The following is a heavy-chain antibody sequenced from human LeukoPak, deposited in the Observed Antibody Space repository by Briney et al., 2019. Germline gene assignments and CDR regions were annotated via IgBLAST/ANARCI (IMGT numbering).Heavy chain of an antibody. D-gene: IGHD1-26*01. CDR1: GFTFSSYA. Sequence: GGSLRLSCAASGFTFSSYAMHWVRQAPGKGLEWVAVISYDGSNKYYADSVKGRFTISRDNSKNTLYLQMNSLRAEDTAVYYCARGGWELLGDFDYWGQGTLVTVPS. CDR3: ARGGWELLGDFDY. J-gene: IGHJ4*02. V-gene: IGHV3-30-3*01. CDR2: ISYDGSNK.